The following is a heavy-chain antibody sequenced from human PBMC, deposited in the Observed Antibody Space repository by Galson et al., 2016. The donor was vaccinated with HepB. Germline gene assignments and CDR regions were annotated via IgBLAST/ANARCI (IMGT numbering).Heavy chain of an antibody. D-gene: IGHD1-14*01. Sequence: SVKVSCKASGGNLISYTVNWVRQAPGQGLEWMGRIIPLFDTTDYAQSFQGRVTITADESTNTAYKQLSSLRAEDTAVYYCATEKAESVTLNNWFDSWGQGTQVTVSS. V-gene: IGHV1-69*13. J-gene: IGHJ5*01. CDR1: GGNLISYT. CDR2: IIPLFDTT. CDR3: ATEKAESVTLNNWFDS.